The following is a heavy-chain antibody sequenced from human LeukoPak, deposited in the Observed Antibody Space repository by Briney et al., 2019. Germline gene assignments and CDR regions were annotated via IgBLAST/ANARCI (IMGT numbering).Heavy chain of an antibody. D-gene: IGHD2-15*01. Sequence: GGSLGLSCAASGFTFSKYWMHWVRQAPGKGLVWVTGINSDGSITTYADSVRGRFTISRDDAKNTLFLQMNSLRAEDTAVYYCARDGRYCSGGSCYSGFDYWGQGTLVTVSS. CDR3: ARDGRYCSGGSCYSGFDY. V-gene: IGHV3-74*01. J-gene: IGHJ4*02. CDR2: INSDGSIT. CDR1: GFTFSKYW.